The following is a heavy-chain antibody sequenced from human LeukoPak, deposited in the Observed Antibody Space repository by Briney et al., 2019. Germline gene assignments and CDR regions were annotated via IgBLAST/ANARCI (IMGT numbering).Heavy chain of an antibody. Sequence: ASVKVSCKASGYTFTSYDINWVRQATGQGLEWMGWMNPNSGNTGYAQKFQGRVTITRNTSISTAYMELSSLRSEDTAVYYCARARITDDSIDYWGQGTLVTVSS. D-gene: IGHD1-14*01. J-gene: IGHJ4*02. V-gene: IGHV1-8*03. CDR3: ARARITDDSIDY. CDR1: GYTFTSYD. CDR2: MNPNSGNT.